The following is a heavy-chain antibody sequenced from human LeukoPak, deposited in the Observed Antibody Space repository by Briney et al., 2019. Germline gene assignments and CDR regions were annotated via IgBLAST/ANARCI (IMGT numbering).Heavy chain of an antibody. V-gene: IGHV3-21*01. CDR1: GFTFSTFG. CDR2: ISSSSSYI. D-gene: IGHD3-10*01. Sequence: GGSLRLSCAASGFTFSTFGMNWVRQAPGKGLEWVSFISSSSSYIYYADSVKGRFTISRDNAKNSLSLQMNSLRAEDTAVYYCARVLRGVIDYFDYWGQGTLVTVSS. J-gene: IGHJ4*02. CDR3: ARVLRGVIDYFDY.